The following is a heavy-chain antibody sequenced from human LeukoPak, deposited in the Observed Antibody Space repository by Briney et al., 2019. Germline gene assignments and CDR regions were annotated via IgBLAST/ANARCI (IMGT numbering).Heavy chain of an antibody. CDR3: ARAVRSGYYPIFDY. J-gene: IGHJ4*02. D-gene: IGHD3-3*01. V-gene: IGHV4-59*01. CDR1: GGSISSYY. CDR2: IYYSGST. Sequence: SETLSLTCTVSGGSISSYYWSWIRQPPGKGLEWIGYIYYSGSTNYNPSLKSRVTISVDTSKNQFSPKLSSVTAADTAVYYCARAVRSGYYPIFDYWGQGTLVTVSS.